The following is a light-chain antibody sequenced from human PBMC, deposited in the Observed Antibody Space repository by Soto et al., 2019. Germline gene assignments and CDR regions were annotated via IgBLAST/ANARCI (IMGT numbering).Light chain of an antibody. CDR2: RNN. Sequence: QSVLTQPPSASGTPGQRVTISCSGSSSNIGSNYVYWYQQLPGTAPKLLIYRNNQRPSGVPDRFSGSKSGTSASLAIGGLRSEDEADYYCAAWDDSLSGRYVFGTGTKVTVL. J-gene: IGLJ1*01. V-gene: IGLV1-47*01. CDR1: SSNIGSNY. CDR3: AAWDDSLSGRYV.